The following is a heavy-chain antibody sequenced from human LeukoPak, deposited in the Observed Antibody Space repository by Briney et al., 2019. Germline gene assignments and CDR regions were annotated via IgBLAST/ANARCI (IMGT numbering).Heavy chain of an antibody. V-gene: IGHV4-34*01. D-gene: IGHD6-13*01. CDR1: GGSFSGYY. J-gene: IGHJ4*02. CDR2: INHSGST. Sequence: PSETLSLTCAVYGGSFSGYYWSWIRQPPGKGLEWIGEINHSGSTNYNPSLKSRVTISVDTSENQFSLKLSSVTAADTAVYYCARDQIAADGTGNFDYWGQGTLVTVSS. CDR3: ARDQIAADGTGNFDY.